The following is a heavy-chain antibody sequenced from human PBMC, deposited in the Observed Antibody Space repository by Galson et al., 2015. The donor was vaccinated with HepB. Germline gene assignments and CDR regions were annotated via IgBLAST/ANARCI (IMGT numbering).Heavy chain of an antibody. CDR2: IDWDDDK. CDR3: ARNLDYGDYGPFDY. J-gene: IGHJ4*02. CDR1: GFSLSTSGMC. D-gene: IGHD4-17*01. Sequence: PALVKPTQTLTLTCTFSGFSLSTSGMCVSWIRQPPGKALEWLARIDWDDDKYYSTSLKTRLTISKDTSKNQVVLTMTNMDPVDTATYYCARNLDYGDYGPFDYWAREPWSPSPQ. V-gene: IGHV2-70*11.